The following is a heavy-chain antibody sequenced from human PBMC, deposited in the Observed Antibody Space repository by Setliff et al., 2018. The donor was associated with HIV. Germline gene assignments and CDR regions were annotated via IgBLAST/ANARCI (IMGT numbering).Heavy chain of an antibody. V-gene: IGHV1-18*01. D-gene: IGHD1-26*01. CDR1: AYTFTNYG. J-gene: IGHJ3*02. Sequence: EASVKVSCKTSAYTFTNYGIYWVRQAPGQGLEWMGWISNYNGNTNYAQKFHGRVTMTTDTSTRTAYMEMRGLTYDDTAVYYCARASGGNAVENGFDIWGQGTMVTVSS. CDR3: ARASGGNAVENGFDI. CDR2: ISNYNGNT.